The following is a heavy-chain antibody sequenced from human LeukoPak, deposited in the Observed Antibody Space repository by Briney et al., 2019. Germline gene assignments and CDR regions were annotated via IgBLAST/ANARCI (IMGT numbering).Heavy chain of an antibody. CDR1: GDTLTELS. CDR2: FDPKEGKR. V-gene: IGHV1-24*01. CDR3: ARDGYCSGGSCIRGPGLEVVGNQYGMDV. J-gene: IGHJ6*02. Sequence: GASVKVSCKVSGDTLTELSIHWVRQAPGKGLEWMGGFDPKEGKRVYAQNFQGRVTMTEDTSSGSAYMELRSLKSDDTAVYYCARDGYCSGGSCIRGPGLEVVGNQYGMDVWGQGTTVTVSS. D-gene: IGHD2-15*01.